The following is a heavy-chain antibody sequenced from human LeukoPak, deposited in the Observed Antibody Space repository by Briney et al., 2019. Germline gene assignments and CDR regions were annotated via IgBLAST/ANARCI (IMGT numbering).Heavy chain of an antibody. CDR3: ARTYYDFWSGQGPLDY. V-gene: IGHV3-64*01. CDR1: GFTFSNYA. Sequence: GGSLRLSCAASGFTFSNYALHWVRQAPGQGLQYVSAISSNGGSTYYANSVKGRFAISRDNSKNTLYLQMGSLRAEDMAAYYCARTYYDFWSGQGPLDYWGQGTLVTVSS. J-gene: IGHJ4*02. D-gene: IGHD3-3*01. CDR2: ISSNGGST.